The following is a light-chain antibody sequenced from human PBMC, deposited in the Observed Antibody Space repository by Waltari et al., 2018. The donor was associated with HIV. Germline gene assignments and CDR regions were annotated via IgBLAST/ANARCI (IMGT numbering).Light chain of an antibody. CDR3: SSYGDNNWVL. CDR1: RSDLGAYDF. CDR2: EVT. Sequence: QSALTQPPSASGSLGQSVTISCIGSRSDLGAYDFVSWFQQLPHNAPTLLLYEVTKRPSGVPVRFSGSRSGNTAFLTVSGLQPNDTAAYFCSSYGDNNWVLFGGGTNLTVL. J-gene: IGLJ2*01. V-gene: IGLV2-8*01.